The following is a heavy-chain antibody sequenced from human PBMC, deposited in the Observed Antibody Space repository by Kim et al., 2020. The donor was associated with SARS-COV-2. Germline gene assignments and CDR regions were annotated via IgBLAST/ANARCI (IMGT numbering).Heavy chain of an antibody. J-gene: IGHJ3*02. Sequence: CQGRVTITRDTSASTAYMELSSLRSEDTAVYYCARSILRFLEWLPDAFDIWGQGTMVTVSS. D-gene: IGHD3-3*01. V-gene: IGHV1-3*01. CDR3: ARSILRFLEWLPDAFDI.